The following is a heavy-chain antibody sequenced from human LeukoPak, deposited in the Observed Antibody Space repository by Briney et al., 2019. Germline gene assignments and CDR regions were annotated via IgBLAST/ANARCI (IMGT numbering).Heavy chain of an antibody. CDR1: GGSISSYY. J-gene: IGHJ4*02. D-gene: IGHD6-19*01. Sequence: SETLSLTCTVSGGSISSYYWSWLRQPPGKGLEWIGCIYYSGSTNYNPSLKRRVPISVDPSKNQFSLKLSSVTAAHTAVDYCARVTVAGEADYWGQGTLVTVSS. CDR2: IYYSGST. CDR3: ARVTVAGEADY. V-gene: IGHV4-59*01.